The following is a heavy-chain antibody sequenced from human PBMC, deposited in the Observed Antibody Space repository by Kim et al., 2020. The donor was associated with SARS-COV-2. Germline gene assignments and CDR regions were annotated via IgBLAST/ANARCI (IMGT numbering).Heavy chain of an antibody. Sequence: GGSLRLSCAASGFTFSSYWMTWVRQAPGKGLEWVANIKQDGSDKYYVDSVKGRFTISRDNANNSLSLQMDSLRAEDTAVYYCARGKTWIQFCFRGQGTLVTVSS. CDR2: IKQDGSDK. J-gene: IGHJ4*02. D-gene: IGHD5-18*01. V-gene: IGHV3-7*01. CDR1: GFTFSSYW. CDR3: ARGKTWIQFCF.